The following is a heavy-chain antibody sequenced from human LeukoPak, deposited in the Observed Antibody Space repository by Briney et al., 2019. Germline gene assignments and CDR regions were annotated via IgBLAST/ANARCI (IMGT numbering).Heavy chain of an antibody. Sequence: GGSLRLSCAASGFSLGTYSMNWVRQAPGKGLEWVSYISSSSSFIYYADSVKGRFTISRDNAKNSLYLQMNSLRAQDTAVYYCARDSPLFVDYWGQGALVTVSS. CDR3: ARDSPLFVDY. CDR1: GFSLGTYS. CDR2: ISSSSSFI. V-gene: IGHV3-21*01. J-gene: IGHJ4*02. D-gene: IGHD3-3*01.